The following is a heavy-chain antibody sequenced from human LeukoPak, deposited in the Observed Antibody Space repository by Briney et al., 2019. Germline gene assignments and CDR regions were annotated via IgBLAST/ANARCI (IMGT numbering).Heavy chain of an antibody. V-gene: IGHV1-2*06. D-gene: IGHD1-26*01. J-gene: IGHJ5*02. CDR3: ARGSDSGTPRWFDP. Sequence: ASVKVSCKASGYTITGYYMHWVRQAPGQGPEWMGRIDPNDGGTNYAQKFQGRVTMTRDTSISTAYMKLSSLRSDDTAVYYCARGSDSGTPRWFDPWGQGTLVTV. CDR2: IDPNDGGT. CDR1: GYTITGYY.